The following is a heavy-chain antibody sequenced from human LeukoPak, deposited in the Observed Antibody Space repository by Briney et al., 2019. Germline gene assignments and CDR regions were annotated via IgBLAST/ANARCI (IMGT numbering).Heavy chain of an antibody. J-gene: IGHJ3*02. D-gene: IGHD6-25*01. CDR2: ISSSGSTI. CDR3: AKDRGTSLCDAFDI. CDR1: GFTFSSYE. V-gene: IGHV3-48*03. Sequence: GGSLRLSCAASGFTFSSYEMNWVRQAPGKGLEWVSYISSSGSTIYYADSVKGRFTISRDNSKNTLYLQMNSLGAEDTAIYYCAKDRGTSLCDAFDIWGQGTMVTVSS.